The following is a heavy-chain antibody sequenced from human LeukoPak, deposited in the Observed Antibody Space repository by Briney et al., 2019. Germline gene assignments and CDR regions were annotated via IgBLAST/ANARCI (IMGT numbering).Heavy chain of an antibody. CDR3: AKVVGTGTTPTDY. CDR1: GFSFSNYW. D-gene: IGHD1-1*01. CDR2: IKQDGSEK. V-gene: IGHV3-7*05. J-gene: IGHJ4*02. Sequence: GGSLRLSCAASGFSFSNYWMTWVRQAPGKGLEWVANIKQDGSEKSYVDSVKGRFTISRDNSKNTLSLQMNSLRAEDTAVYYCAKVVGTGTTPTDYWGQGTLVTVSS.